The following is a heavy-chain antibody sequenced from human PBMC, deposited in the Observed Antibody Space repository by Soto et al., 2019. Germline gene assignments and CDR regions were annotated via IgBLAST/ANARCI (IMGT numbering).Heavy chain of an antibody. V-gene: IGHV3-23*01. J-gene: IGHJ4*02. CDR2: INTNGDTA. Sequence: EVQLLESGGDLVQPGGSLRLSCAASGFTFSTYAMSWVRQAPGKGLDWVSTINTNGDTAYYSASVKGRFTISRDNSKDTLFLQMNSLRAEDTALYFCVLNARFTGSYWGQGTLVTVSS. CDR1: GFTFSTYA. D-gene: IGHD1-26*01. CDR3: VLNARFTGSY.